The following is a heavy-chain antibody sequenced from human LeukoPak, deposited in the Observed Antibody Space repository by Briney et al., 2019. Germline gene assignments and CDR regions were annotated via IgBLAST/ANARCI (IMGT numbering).Heavy chain of an antibody. CDR3: ARNGWRKEYQLLSDDY. CDR1: GYTFTSYG. D-gene: IGHD2-2*01. V-gene: IGHV1-18*04. CDR2: ISAYNGNT. Sequence: ASVKLSCKASGYTFTSYGISWVRQAPGQGLEWMGWISAYNGNTNYAQKLQGRVTMTTDTSTSTAYMELRSLRSDDPAVYYCARNGWRKEYQLLSDDYWGQGTLVTVSS. J-gene: IGHJ4*02.